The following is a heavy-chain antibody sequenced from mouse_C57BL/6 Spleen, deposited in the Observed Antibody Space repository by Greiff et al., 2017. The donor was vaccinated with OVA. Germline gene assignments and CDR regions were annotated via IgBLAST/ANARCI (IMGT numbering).Heavy chain of an antibody. Sequence: EVKLMESGGGLVKPGGSLKLSCAASGFTFSDYGMHWVRQAPEKGLEWVAYISSGSSTIYYADTVKGRFTISRDNAKNTLFLQMTSLRSEDTAMYYCARCSILWYFDVWGTGTTVTVSS. CDR2: ISSGSSTI. J-gene: IGHJ1*03. CDR3: ARCSILWYFDV. D-gene: IGHD1-1*01. CDR1: GFTFSDYG. V-gene: IGHV5-17*01.